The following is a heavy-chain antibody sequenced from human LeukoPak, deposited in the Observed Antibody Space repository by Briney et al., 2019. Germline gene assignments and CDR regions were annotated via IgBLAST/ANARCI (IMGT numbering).Heavy chain of an antibody. V-gene: IGHV4-38-2*01. D-gene: IGHD3-3*01. Sequence: PSETLSLTCAVSGYSISSGYYWGWIRQPPGKGLEWIGSIYHSGSTYYNPSLKSRVTISVDTSKNQFSLKLSSVTAADTAVYYCARHQITIFGVANNWFDPWGQGTLVTASS. J-gene: IGHJ5*02. CDR3: ARHQITIFGVANNWFDP. CDR2: IYHSGST. CDR1: GYSISSGYY.